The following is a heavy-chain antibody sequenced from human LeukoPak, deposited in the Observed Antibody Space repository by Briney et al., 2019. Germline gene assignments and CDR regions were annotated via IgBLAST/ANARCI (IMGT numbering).Heavy chain of an antibody. CDR3: AKSGGYGLIDY. V-gene: IGHV4-39*01. CDR2: IYYSGST. CDR1: GASISGTAYS. Sequence: SETLSLTCAVSGASISGTAYSWGWVRQPPGKGLEWIGNIYYSGSTYYNASLQSRVTISIDTSKNQFSLRLNSVTAADTAMYYCAKSGGYGLIDYWGQGTLVTVSS. D-gene: IGHD1-26*01. J-gene: IGHJ4*02.